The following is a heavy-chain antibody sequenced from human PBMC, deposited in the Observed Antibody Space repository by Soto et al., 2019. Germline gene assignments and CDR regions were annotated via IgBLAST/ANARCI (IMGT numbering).Heavy chain of an antibody. V-gene: IGHV3-30-3*01. CDR2: ISYDGSNK. Sequence: QVQLVESGGGVVQPGRSLRLSCAASGFTFSSYAMHWVRQAPGKGLEWVAVISYDGSNKYYADSVKGRFTISRDNSKNTLYLQMNSLRAEDTAVYYCARDRVMVDSRDAFDIWGQGTMVTVSS. D-gene: IGHD3-22*01. J-gene: IGHJ3*02. CDR1: GFTFSSYA. CDR3: ARDRVMVDSRDAFDI.